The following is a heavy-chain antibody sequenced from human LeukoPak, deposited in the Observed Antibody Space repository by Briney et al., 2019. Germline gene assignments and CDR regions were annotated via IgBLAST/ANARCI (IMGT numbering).Heavy chain of an antibody. Sequence: SQTLSLTCAISGDSVSSNSAAWNWIRQSPSRGLEWLGRTYYRSKWYNDYAVSVKSRITINPDTSKNQFSLQLNSVTPEDTAVYYCARSGPFEYSSSSFQVFDYWGQGTLVSVSS. J-gene: IGHJ4*02. CDR3: ARSGPFEYSSSSFQVFDY. CDR1: GDSVSSNSAA. CDR2: TYYRSKWYN. D-gene: IGHD6-6*01. V-gene: IGHV6-1*01.